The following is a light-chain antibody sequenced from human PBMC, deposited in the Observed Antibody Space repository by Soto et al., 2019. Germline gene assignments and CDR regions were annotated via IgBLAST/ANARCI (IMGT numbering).Light chain of an antibody. V-gene: IGLV6-57*04. J-gene: IGLJ3*02. Sequence: NFMLTQPHSVSESPGKTVTISCTRSSGSIASDYVQWYQQRPGSAPSTVIYKDDQRPSGVPDRFSGAIDSSSNSASLTISGLQTEDEADYYCQSYDSNDQGFGGGTKVTVL. CDR2: KDD. CDR1: SGSIASDY. CDR3: QSYDSNDQG.